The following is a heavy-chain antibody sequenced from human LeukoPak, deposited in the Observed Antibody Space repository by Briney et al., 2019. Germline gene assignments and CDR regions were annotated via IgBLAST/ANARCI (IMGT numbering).Heavy chain of an antibody. CDR1: GFSFGSHW. CDR3: AMSIAAAGTGAFDI. D-gene: IGHD6-13*01. CDR2: ISPDGSTT. V-gene: IGHV3-74*01. J-gene: IGHJ3*02. Sequence: PGGSLRLSCAASGFSFGSHWMHWVRLAPGKGLEWVSRISPDGSTTTYADSVKGRFTISRDNAKNSLYLQMNSLRAEDTAVYYCAMSIAAAGTGAFDIWGQGTMVTVSS.